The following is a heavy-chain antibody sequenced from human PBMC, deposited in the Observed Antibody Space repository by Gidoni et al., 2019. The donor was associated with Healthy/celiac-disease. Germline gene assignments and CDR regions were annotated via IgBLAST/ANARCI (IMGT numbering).Heavy chain of an antibody. J-gene: IGHJ4*02. Sequence: EVQLVESGGGLVQHGGSLSLSCSASVFTFSSYAMHWVRQAPGKGLEYVSAISSNGGSTYYADSVKGRFTISRDNSKNTLYLQMSSLRAEDTAVYYCVTLGPLAYCGGDCYSSWGQGTLVTVSS. CDR3: VTLGPLAYCGGDCYSS. CDR1: VFTFSSYA. CDR2: ISSNGGST. D-gene: IGHD2-21*02. V-gene: IGHV3-64D*06.